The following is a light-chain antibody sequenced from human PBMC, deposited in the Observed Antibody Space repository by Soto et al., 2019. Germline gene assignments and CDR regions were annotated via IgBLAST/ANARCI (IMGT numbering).Light chain of an antibody. CDR2: GAS. Sequence: EIVLTQSPGTLSLSPGERATLSCRASQSVSSYLAWYQQKPGQAPRLLIYGASSRATGIPDRFSGSGSGTDFTLTISRLEPDDFAVYYCQQYVSSSRTFGQGTKVEIK. CDR3: QQYVSSSRT. V-gene: IGKV3-20*01. CDR1: QSVSSY. J-gene: IGKJ1*01.